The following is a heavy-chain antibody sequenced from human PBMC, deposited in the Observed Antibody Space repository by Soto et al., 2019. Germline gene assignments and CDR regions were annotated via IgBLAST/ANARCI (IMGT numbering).Heavy chain of an antibody. J-gene: IGHJ4*02. Sequence: ESGGGLVQPGRSLRLSCTASGFTFGDYAMSWFRQAPGKGLEWVGFIRSKAYGGTTEYAASVKGRFTISRDDSKSIAYLQMNSLKTEDTAVYYCTRCTIFGVVLPHFDYWGQGTLVTVSS. V-gene: IGHV3-49*03. CDR1: GFTFGDYA. CDR2: IRSKAYGGTT. D-gene: IGHD3-3*01. CDR3: TRCTIFGVVLPHFDY.